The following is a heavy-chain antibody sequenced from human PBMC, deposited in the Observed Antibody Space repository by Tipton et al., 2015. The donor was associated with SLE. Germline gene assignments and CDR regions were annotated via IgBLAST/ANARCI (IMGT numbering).Heavy chain of an antibody. CDR3: ARVRVDTAMGVFDF. V-gene: IGHV1-18*01. CDR1: GYTFTSYH. J-gene: IGHJ4*02. CDR2: ISTYNGNT. Sequence: QSGAEVKKPGASVKVSCKASGYTFTSYHITWVRQAPGQGLEWMGWISTYNGNTNYAQKLQGRVTMTSDTSTSTAYMELRSLRSDDTAIYYCARVRVDTAMGVFDFWGQGTLVTVSS. D-gene: IGHD5-18*01.